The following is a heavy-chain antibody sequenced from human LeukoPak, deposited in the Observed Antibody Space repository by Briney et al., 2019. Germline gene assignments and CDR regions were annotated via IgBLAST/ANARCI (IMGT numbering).Heavy chain of an antibody. D-gene: IGHD4-17*01. CDR3: ARDRYGETGVDY. CDR2: IYHSGST. V-gene: IGHV4-38-2*02. J-gene: IGHJ4*02. CDR1: GYSISSGYY. Sequence: SETLSLTCSVSGYSISSGYYWGWIRPPPGKGLEWIGSIYHSGSTYDNPSLKSRVTISVDTSKNQFSLKLNSVTAADTAVYYCARDRYGETGVDYWGQGTLVTVSS.